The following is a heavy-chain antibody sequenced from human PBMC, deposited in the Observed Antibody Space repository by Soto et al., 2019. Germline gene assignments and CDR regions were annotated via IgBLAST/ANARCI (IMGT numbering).Heavy chain of an antibody. V-gene: IGHV4-39*01. J-gene: IGHJ5*02. CDR2: IYYSGST. CDR3: ARGPLEQQLPSHWFDP. Sequence: SETLSLTCTVSGGSISSSSYYWGWIRQPPGKGLEWIGSIYYSGSTYYNPSLKSRVTISVDTSKNQFSLKLSSVTAADTAVYYCARGPLEQQLPSHWFDPWGQGTLVTVSS. D-gene: IGHD6-13*01. CDR1: GGSISSSSYY.